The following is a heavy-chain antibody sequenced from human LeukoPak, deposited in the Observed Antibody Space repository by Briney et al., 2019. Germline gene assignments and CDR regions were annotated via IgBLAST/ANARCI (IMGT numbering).Heavy chain of an antibody. CDR1: GGSVSSRSYY. CDR2: FYYSGIT. CDR3: ASLALMVARGKEFDY. J-gene: IGHJ4*02. Sequence: SETLSLTCTVSGGSVSSRSYYWGWIRQPPGKGLACLGSFYYSGITYYNPSLKSRVTISVDTSKNQFTLNLTSVTAADTAVYYCASLALMVARGKEFDYWGQGTLVTVSS. D-gene: IGHD2-15*01. V-gene: IGHV4-39*01.